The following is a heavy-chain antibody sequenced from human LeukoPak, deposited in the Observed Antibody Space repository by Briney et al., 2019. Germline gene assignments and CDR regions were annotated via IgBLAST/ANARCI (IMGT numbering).Heavy chain of an antibody. V-gene: IGHV3-21*01. CDR2: ISSDSTYI. CDR3: ARDRGYYDSSGLLGY. D-gene: IGHD3-22*01. CDR1: GFTFTRFN. Sequence: GGSLRLSCAASGFTFTRFNMNWVRQAPGKGLELVSSISSDSTYIYCADSVKGRFTIPRDNAKNSLYLQMNSLRAEDTAVYYCARDRGYYDSSGLLGYWGQGTLVTVSS. J-gene: IGHJ4*02.